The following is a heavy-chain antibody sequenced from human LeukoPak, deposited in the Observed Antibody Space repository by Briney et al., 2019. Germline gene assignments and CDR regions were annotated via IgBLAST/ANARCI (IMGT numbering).Heavy chain of an antibody. CDR1: GGTFSSYA. J-gene: IGHJ5*02. CDR3: ARDHPDIVVVPAANGTWVFNWFDP. CDR2: IIPILGIA. D-gene: IGHD2-2*01. Sequence: ASVKVSCKASGGTFSSYAISWVRQAPGQGLEWMGRIIPILGIASYAQKFQGRVTITADKSTSTAYMELSSLRSEDTAVYYCARDHPDIVVVPAANGTWVFNWFDPWGQGTLVTVSS. V-gene: IGHV1-69*04.